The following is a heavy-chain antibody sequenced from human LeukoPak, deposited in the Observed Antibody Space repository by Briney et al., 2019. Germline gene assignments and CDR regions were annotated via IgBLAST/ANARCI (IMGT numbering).Heavy chain of an antibody. CDR2: IWYDGSNK. CDR1: GFTFSSYG. Sequence: GRSLRLSCAASGFTFSSYGMHWVRQAPGKGLEWVAVIWYDGSNKYYADSVKGRFTISRDNSKNTLYLQMNSLRAEDTAVYYCARDQYNGSYYGDYWGQGTLVTVSS. J-gene: IGHJ4*02. D-gene: IGHD1-26*01. CDR3: ARDQYNGSYYGDY. V-gene: IGHV3-33*01.